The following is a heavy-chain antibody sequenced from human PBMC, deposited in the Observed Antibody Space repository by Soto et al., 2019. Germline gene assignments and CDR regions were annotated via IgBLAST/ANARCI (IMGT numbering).Heavy chain of an antibody. V-gene: IGHV4-30-4*01. Sequence: SETVSLTCTVSGGSISSGDYYWSWIRQPPGKGLEWIGYIYYSGSTYYNPSLKSRVTISVDTSKNQFSLKLSSVTAADTAVYYCASRRSRGRALLFDPWGQGTLVTVSS. CDR3: ASRRSRGRALLFDP. D-gene: IGHD1-26*01. CDR2: IYYSGST. J-gene: IGHJ5*02. CDR1: GGSISSGDYY.